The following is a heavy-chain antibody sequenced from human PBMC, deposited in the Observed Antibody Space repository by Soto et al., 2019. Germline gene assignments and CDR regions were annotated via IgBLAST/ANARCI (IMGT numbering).Heavy chain of an antibody. V-gene: IGHV4-31*03. J-gene: IGHJ2*01. CDR3: ARSNKYYDSSGYDPGRYFDL. CDR2: IYYRGST. D-gene: IGHD3-22*01. CDR1: GGSISSGGYY. Sequence: QVQLQESGPGLVKPSPTLSLTCTVSGGSISSGGYYWRWIRQHPGKGLEWIGYIYYRGSTYYNPSLKIRVTISVDASKNQFSLKLSSVTAAETAVYYCARSNKYYDSSGYDPGRYFDLWGRGTLVTVSS.